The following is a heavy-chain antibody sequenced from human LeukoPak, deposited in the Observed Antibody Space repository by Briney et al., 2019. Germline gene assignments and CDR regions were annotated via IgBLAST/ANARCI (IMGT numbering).Heavy chain of an antibody. J-gene: IGHJ4*02. CDR3: ARERMYCSSTSCFDGFDY. CDR2: IYTSGST. Sequence: PSQTLSLTCTVSGGSISSGSYYWSWIRQPAGKGLEWIGRIYTSGSTNYNPSLKSRVTISVDTSKNQFSLKLSSVTAADTAVYYCARERMYCSSTSCFDGFDYWGQGTLVTVSS. CDR1: GGSISSGSYY. V-gene: IGHV4-61*02. D-gene: IGHD2-2*01.